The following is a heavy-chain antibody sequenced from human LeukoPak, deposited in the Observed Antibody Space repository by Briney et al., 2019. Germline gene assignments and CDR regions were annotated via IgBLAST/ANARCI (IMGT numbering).Heavy chain of an antibody. CDR2: TYYRSKWYN. V-gene: IGHV6-1*01. CDR3: ARISRMYTSGWYYFDS. Sequence: SQTLSLTCAISGDSVFSNSAAWNWIRQSPSRGLEWLGRTYYRSKWYNGYAVSVKGRITINPDTSKNQFSLLLNSVTPEDTAVYYCARISRMYTSGWYYFDSWGQGTLVTVSS. D-gene: IGHD6-19*01. J-gene: IGHJ4*02. CDR1: GDSVFSNSAA.